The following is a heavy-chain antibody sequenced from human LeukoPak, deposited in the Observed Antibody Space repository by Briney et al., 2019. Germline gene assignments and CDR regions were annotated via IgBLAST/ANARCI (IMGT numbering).Heavy chain of an antibody. CDR3: ARDSRGYSYGWGPLHYYGMDV. D-gene: IGHD5-18*01. CDR1: GGSISSYY. CDR2: IYYSGST. V-gene: IGHV4-59*01. J-gene: IGHJ6*02. Sequence: SETLSLTCTVSGGSISSYYWSWIRQPPGKGLEWIGYIYYSGSTNYDPSLKSRVTISVDTSKNQFSLKLSSVTAADTAVYYCARDSRGYSYGWGPLHYYGMDVWGQGTTVTVSS.